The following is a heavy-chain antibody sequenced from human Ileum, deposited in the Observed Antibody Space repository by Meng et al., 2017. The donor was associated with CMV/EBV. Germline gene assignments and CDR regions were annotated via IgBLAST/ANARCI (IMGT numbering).Heavy chain of an antibody. J-gene: IGHJ4*02. CDR3: SFWSGYQYLEN. V-gene: IGHV3-49*04. Sequence: GESLKISCTTSGFAFGDHVMTWVRQAPGKGLEWLGCIKSIANGGAIEYATAVEGRITISRDDFKSIAYLDINSLQAEDTAMYYCSFWSGYQYLENWGQGSLVTVSS. CDR1: GFAFGDHV. D-gene: IGHD3-3*01. CDR2: IKSIANGGAI.